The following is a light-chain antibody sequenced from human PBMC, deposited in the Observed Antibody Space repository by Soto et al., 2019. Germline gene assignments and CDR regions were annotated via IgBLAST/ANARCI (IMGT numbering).Light chain of an antibody. CDR2: EVS. Sequence: QSVLTQPASVSASPGQSITISCTVTSSDVGGYNYVSWYQQRPGKAPKLIIYEVSHRPSGVSNRFSGTKSGNTASLTISGLQAEDETDYYCTSYTNSGTHVFGTGTKVTVL. J-gene: IGLJ1*01. CDR1: SSDVGGYNY. CDR3: TSYTNSGTHV. V-gene: IGLV2-14*01.